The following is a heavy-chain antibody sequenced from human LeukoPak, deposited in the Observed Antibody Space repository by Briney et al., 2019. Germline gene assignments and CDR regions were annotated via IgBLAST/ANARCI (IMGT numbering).Heavy chain of an antibody. D-gene: IGHD6-6*01. CDR2: ISGSGGST. CDR3: ARDPYSSFFGAFDI. CDR1: GFTFNNYA. Sequence: GGSLRLSCAASGFTFNNYAMSWVRQAPGKGLEWVSSISGSGGSTHYADSVKGRFTISRDNVKNSLYLQMNSLRADDTAVYYCARDPYSSFFGAFDIWGQGTMVTVSS. V-gene: IGHV3-23*01. J-gene: IGHJ3*02.